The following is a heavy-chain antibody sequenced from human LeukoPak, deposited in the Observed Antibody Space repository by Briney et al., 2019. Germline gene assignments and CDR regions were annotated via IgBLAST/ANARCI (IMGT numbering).Heavy chain of an antibody. J-gene: IGHJ4*02. D-gene: IGHD3-22*01. CDR3: ARERNYQDGSGYFEYFDY. Sequence: PSETLSLTCTVSGGSISSYYWSWIRQPPGKGLEWIGYIYYSGNTNYNPSLKSRVTISVDTSKNQFSLKLSSVTAADTAVYYCARERNYQDGSGYFEYFDYWGQGTLVTVSS. CDR2: IYYSGNT. CDR1: GGSISSYY. V-gene: IGHV4-59*01.